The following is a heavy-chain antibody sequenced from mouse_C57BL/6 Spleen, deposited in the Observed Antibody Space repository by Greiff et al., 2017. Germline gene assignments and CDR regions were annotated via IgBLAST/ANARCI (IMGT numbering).Heavy chain of an antibody. CDR3: ARDDYDDGYYFDY. Sequence: EVNVVESGGGLVKPGGSLKLSCAASGFTFSDYGMHWVRQAPEKGLEWVAYISSGSSTIYYADTVKGRFTISRDNAKNTLFLQMTSLRSEDTAMYYCARDDYDDGYYFDYWGQGTTLTVSS. CDR1: GFTFSDYG. V-gene: IGHV5-17*01. D-gene: IGHD2-4*01. J-gene: IGHJ2*01. CDR2: ISSGSSTI.